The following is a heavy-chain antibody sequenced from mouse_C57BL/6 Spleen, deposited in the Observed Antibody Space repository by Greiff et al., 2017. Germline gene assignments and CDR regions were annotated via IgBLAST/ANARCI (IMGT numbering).Heavy chain of an antibody. Sequence: EVHLVESGGGLVKPGGSLKLSCAASGFTFSSYTMSWVRQTPEKRLEWVATISGGGGNTYYPSSVKGRFTISRDNAKNTLYLQMSSLRSEDTALYYCARQGITTAGGGWFAYWGQGTLVTVSA. V-gene: IGHV5-9*01. J-gene: IGHJ3*01. CDR1: GFTFSSYT. CDR2: ISGGGGNT. CDR3: ARQGITTAGGGWFAY. D-gene: IGHD1-1*01.